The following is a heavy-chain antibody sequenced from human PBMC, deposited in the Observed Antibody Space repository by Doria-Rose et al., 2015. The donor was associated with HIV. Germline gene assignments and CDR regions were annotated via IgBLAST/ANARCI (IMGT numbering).Heavy chain of an antibody. CDR1: GGSISSYY. D-gene: IGHD3-10*01. J-gene: IGHJ6*03. CDR2: IYSSGST. V-gene: IGHV4-4*09. Sequence: VQLQESGPGLVKPAETLSLTCTVSGGSISSYYWNWIRQPPGKGLEGIGYIYSSGSTHYNSSLKSRITISIDTSKNQFSLKLSSVTAADTAVYYCARLRPSRGIYYSLDVWGKGTTVTVSS. CDR3: ARLRPSRGIYYSLDV.